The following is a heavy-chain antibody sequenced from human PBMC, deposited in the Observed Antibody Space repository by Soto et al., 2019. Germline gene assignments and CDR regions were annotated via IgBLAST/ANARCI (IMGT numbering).Heavy chain of an antibody. CDR2: IYYSGST. V-gene: IGHV4-31*03. Sequence: QVQLQESGPGLVKPSQTLSLTCTVSGGSISSGGYYWSWIRQHPGKGLAWIGYIYYSGSTYYNPSLKSRVTISEDTSKTQFSLKLSSVTAADTAVYYCARATKHIVVVTAIAFDYWGQGTLVTVSS. D-gene: IGHD2-21*02. CDR1: GGSISSGGYY. CDR3: ARATKHIVVVTAIAFDY. J-gene: IGHJ4*02.